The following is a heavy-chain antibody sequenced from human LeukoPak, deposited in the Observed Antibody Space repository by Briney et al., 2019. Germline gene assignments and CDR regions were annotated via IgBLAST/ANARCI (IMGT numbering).Heavy chain of an antibody. D-gene: IGHD3-22*01. Sequence: ASVKVSCKASGGTFSSYAISWVRQAPGQGLEWMGWISAYSGNTNYAQNLQGRVTMTTDTSTGTAYMELRSLRSDDTAVYYCARDRYYDATGQVDYWGQGTLVTVSS. CDR2: ISAYSGNT. CDR1: GGTFSSYA. V-gene: IGHV1-18*01. J-gene: IGHJ4*02. CDR3: ARDRYYDATGQVDY.